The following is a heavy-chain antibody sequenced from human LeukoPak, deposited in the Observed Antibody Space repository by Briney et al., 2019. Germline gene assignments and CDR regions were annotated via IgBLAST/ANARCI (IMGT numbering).Heavy chain of an antibody. Sequence: ASVKVSCKASGGTFNSYAISWVRQAPGQGLEWMGRIIPILGIANYAQKFQGRVTITADKSTGTAYMELSSLRSEDTAVYYCARVPPIQGYYGMDVWGQGTTVTVSS. CDR2: IIPILGIA. CDR3: ARVPPIQGYYGMDV. V-gene: IGHV1-69*04. CDR1: GGTFNSYA. J-gene: IGHJ6*02.